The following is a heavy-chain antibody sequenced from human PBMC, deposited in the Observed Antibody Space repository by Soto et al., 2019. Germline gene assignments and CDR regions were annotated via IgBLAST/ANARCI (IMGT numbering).Heavy chain of an antibody. CDR2: IYYSGST. J-gene: IGHJ4*02. D-gene: IGHD1-7*01. V-gene: IGHV4-39*01. CDR3: ARQTREIEQFAY. CDR1: GGSISSSSYY. Sequence: SETLSLTCTVSGGSISSSSYYWGWIRQPPGKGLEWIGSIYYSGSTYYNPSLKSRVTISVDTSKNQFSLKLSSVTAADTAVYYCARQTREIEQFAYSGQGTLVTVSS.